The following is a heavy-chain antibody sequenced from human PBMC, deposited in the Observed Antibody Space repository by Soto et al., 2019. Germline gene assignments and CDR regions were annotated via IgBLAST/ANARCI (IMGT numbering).Heavy chain of an antibody. V-gene: IGHV1-8*01. CDR2: MDPKSSDK. Sequence: GVSVKAPSKASGYTFTSYDINWVRQAAGQGLEWMAWMDPKSSDKGYAQKFQGRVTLTKDPSISTAYMELSSLRSEDTAVYYCARTLVGTTDGMDLWGQGTTVTVSS. CDR1: GYTFTSYD. J-gene: IGHJ6*01. D-gene: IGHD6-19*01. CDR3: ARTLVGTTDGMDL.